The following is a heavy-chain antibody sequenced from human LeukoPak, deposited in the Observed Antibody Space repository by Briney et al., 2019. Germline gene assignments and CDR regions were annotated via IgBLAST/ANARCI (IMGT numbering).Heavy chain of an antibody. CDR2: IRSKANSYAT. Sequence: PGGSLRLSCAASGFTFSGSAMHWVRQASGKGLEWVGRIRSKANSYATAYAASVKGRFTISRDDSKNTAYLQMNSLKTEDTAVYYCTRQLSDSSSWSGIYYYYYMDVWGKGTTVTVSS. J-gene: IGHJ6*03. D-gene: IGHD6-13*01. V-gene: IGHV3-73*01. CDR3: TRQLSDSSSWSGIYYYYYMDV. CDR1: GFTFSGSA.